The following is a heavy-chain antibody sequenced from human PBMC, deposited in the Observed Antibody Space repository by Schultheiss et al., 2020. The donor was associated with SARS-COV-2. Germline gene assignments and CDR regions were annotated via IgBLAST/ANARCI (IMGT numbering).Heavy chain of an antibody. CDR3: ARASDSSGWYFPWY. J-gene: IGHJ6*02. CDR2: IWYDGSNK. D-gene: IGHD6-19*01. CDR1: GFTFSSYG. V-gene: IGHV3-33*08. Sequence: GGSLRLSCAASGFTFSSYGMHWVRQAPGKGLEWVAVIWYDGSNKYYADSVKGRFTISRDNSKNTLYLQMNSLRAEDTAVYYCARASDSSGWYFPWYWGQGTTVTVSS.